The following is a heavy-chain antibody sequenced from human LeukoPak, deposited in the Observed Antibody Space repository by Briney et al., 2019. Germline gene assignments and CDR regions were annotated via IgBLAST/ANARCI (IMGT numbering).Heavy chain of an antibody. Sequence: SVKVSCKASGGTFSSYAISWVRQAPGQGLEWMGGIIPIFGTANYAQKFQGRVTITADESTSTAYMELSSLRSEDTAVYYCARVKAGYYGSGSYYLDYWGQGTLVTVSS. CDR1: GGTFSSYA. CDR2: IIPIFGTA. D-gene: IGHD3-10*01. CDR3: ARVKAGYYGSGSYYLDY. V-gene: IGHV1-69*13. J-gene: IGHJ4*02.